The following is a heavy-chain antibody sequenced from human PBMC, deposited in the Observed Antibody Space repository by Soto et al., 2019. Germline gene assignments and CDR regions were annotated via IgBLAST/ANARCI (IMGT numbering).Heavy chain of an antibody. CDR1: GGSISSSRSY. J-gene: IGHJ3*02. Sequence: SETLSLTCNVSGGSISSSRSYWAWIRQPPGKGLEWIANIFYSGSTYYNPSLASRVTVSVDTSKNQFSLKLSSVTAADTAVYYCATSKRQWLTPKGAFDIWGQGTMVTVSS. CDR3: ATSKRQWLTPKGAFDI. D-gene: IGHD6-19*01. V-gene: IGHV4-39*01. CDR2: IFYSGST.